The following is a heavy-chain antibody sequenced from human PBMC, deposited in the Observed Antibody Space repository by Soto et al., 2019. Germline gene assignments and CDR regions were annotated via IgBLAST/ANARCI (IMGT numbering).Heavy chain of an antibody. CDR3: AKVLGRGSSSWLTRTTYYYYGMDV. CDR1: GFTFSSYA. Sequence: GGSLRLSCAASGFTFSSYAMSWVRQAPGKGLEWVSAISGSGGSTYYADSVKGRFTISRDNSKNTLYLQMNSLRAEDTAVYYCAKVLGRGSSSWLTRTTYYYYGMDVWGQGTTVTVSS. J-gene: IGHJ6*02. CDR2: ISGSGGST. V-gene: IGHV3-23*01. D-gene: IGHD6-13*01.